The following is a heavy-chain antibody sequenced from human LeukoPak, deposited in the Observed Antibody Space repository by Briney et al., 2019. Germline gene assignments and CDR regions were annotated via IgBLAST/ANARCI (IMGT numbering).Heavy chain of an antibody. CDR3: ARADWDIVATGPFDY. Sequence: SETLSLTCAVYGGSSRGYYWNWLWIRQSPGKGLEWIGEINDSGSPNYNPSLKSRVTISENKSLNQFSLRLSSVTAADTAVYYCARADWDIVATGPFDYWGQGTLVTVSS. V-gene: IGHV4-34*01. D-gene: IGHD5-12*01. CDR2: INDSGSP. J-gene: IGHJ4*02. CDR1: GGSSRGYY.